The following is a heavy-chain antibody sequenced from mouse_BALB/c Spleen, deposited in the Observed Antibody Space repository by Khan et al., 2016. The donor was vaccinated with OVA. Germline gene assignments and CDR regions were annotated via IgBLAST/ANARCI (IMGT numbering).Heavy chain of an antibody. V-gene: IGHV1-4*02. CDR2: INPSSGYT. Sequence: VQLVESAAELSRPGASVKMSCKASGYTFSSYTMHWVKQRPGQGLEWIGYINPSSGYTEYNQSFKDKITLTADKSSSTAYMQLSSLTSEDSAVYNCARCVYGSRSTWLAHWGQGTLVTVSA. CDR1: GYTFSSYT. CDR3: ARCVYGSRSTWLAH. J-gene: IGHJ3*01. D-gene: IGHD1-1*01.